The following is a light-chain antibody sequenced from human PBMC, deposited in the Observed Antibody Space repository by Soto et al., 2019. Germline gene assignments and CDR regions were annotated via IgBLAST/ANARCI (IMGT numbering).Light chain of an antibody. Sequence: DIQMTQSPSTLSASVGDRVTITCRASQSINSFLAWYQQKPGQAPKLLIYKASNLESGVPSRFSGSGSGTEFTLTITSLQPDDFATYYCQHYSSFGPGTKVNIK. V-gene: IGKV1-5*03. CDR3: QHYSS. J-gene: IGKJ3*01. CDR1: QSINSF. CDR2: KAS.